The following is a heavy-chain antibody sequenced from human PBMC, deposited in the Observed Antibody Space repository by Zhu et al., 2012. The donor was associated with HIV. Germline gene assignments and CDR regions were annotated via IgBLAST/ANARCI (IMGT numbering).Heavy chain of an antibody. CDR3: ARDRRVYDSSGYYYVVAFDY. CDR2: IYHSGST. D-gene: IGHD3-22*01. J-gene: IGHJ3*02. CDR1: GGSISSSNW. Sequence: QVQLQESGPGLVKPSGTLSLTCAVSGGSISSSNWWSWVRQPPGKGLEWIGEIYHSGSTNYNPSLKSRVTISVDKSKNQFSLKLSSVTAADTAVYYCARDRRVYDSSGYYYVVAFDYLGPRDNGHRLF. V-gene: IGHV4-4*02.